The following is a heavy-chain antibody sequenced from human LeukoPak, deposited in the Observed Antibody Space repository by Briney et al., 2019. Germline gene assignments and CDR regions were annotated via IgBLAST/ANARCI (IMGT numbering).Heavy chain of an antibody. J-gene: IGHJ4*02. CDR2: ISTSGGPI. CDR1: GFTFSSYS. V-gene: IGHV3-48*01. Sequence: GGSLRLSCAVSGFTFSSYSMDWVRQAPGKGLEWVSYISTSGGPIYYADSVKGRFTISRDNAKNSLYLQMNSLRAEDTAVYYCARTIDYWGQGTLVTVSS. CDR3: ARTIDY.